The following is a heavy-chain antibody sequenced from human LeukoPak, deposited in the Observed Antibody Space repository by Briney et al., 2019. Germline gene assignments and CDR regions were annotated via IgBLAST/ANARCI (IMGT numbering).Heavy chain of an antibody. CDR3: ARGRETYNFDY. CDR2: ISYDGSNM. D-gene: IGHD5-18*01. CDR1: GFTFSSYG. Sequence: GGSLRLSCAASGFTFSSYGMHWVRQAPGKGLEWVAVISYDGSNMYYADSVKGRFTISRDNYINTLYLQMNSLRPEDMATFYCARGRETYNFDYWGQGTLVTVSS. V-gene: IGHV3-30*03. J-gene: IGHJ4*02.